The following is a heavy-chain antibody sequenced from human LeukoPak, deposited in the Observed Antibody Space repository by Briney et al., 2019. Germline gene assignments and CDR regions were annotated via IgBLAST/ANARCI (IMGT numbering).Heavy chain of an antibody. CDR2: ISWNSGSI. CDR1: GFTFDDYA. D-gene: IGHD3-10*01. V-gene: IGHV3-9*01. CDR3: AKDYGSGIGEIDY. Sequence: GGSLRLSCAASGFTFDDYAMHWVRQAPGKGLEWVSGISWNSGSIGYADSVKGRFTISRDNAKNSLYLQMNSLRTEDTALYYCAKDYGSGIGEIDYWGQGTLVTVSS. J-gene: IGHJ4*02.